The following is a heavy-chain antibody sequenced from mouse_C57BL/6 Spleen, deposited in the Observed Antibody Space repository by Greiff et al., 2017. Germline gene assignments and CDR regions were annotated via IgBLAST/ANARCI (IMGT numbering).Heavy chain of an antibody. CDR1: GYAFSSYW. J-gene: IGHJ3*01. V-gene: IGHV1-80*01. CDR2: IYPGDGDT. CDR3: ARDYDYVFAY. D-gene: IGHD2-4*01. Sequence: QVQLQQSGAELVKPGASVKISCKASGYAFSSYWTNWVKQRPGKGLEWIGQIYPGDGDTNYNGKFKGKATLTADKSSSTAYMQLSSLTSEDSAVYFCARDYDYVFAYWGQGTLVTVSA.